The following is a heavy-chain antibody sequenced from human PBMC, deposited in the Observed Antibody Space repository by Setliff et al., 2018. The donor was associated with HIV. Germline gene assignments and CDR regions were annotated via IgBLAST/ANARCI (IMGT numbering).Heavy chain of an antibody. J-gene: IGHJ4*02. CDR1: GGSISSSSYY. V-gene: IGHV4-39*02. D-gene: IGHD2-21*02. CDR2: GHYTGNT. CDR3: AREGDGIDF. Sequence: SETLSLTCTVSGGSISSSSYYWGWIRQPPGKGLEWIGSGHYTGNTYTSPSLKSRATISLDASKNKISLKLTSVASADTAVYYCAREGDGIDFWGQGTLVTVSS.